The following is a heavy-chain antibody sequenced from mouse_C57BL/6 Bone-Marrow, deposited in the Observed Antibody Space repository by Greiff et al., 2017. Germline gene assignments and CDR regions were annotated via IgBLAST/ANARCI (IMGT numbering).Heavy chain of an antibody. CDR1: GFTFSSYA. V-gene: IGHV5-4*01. D-gene: IGHD2-3*01. J-gene: IGHJ4*01. CDR2: ISDGGSYT. CDR3: ARDQEMGYDPYYYARDY. Sequence: DVMLVESGGGLVKPGGSLKLSCAASGFTFSSYAMSWVRQTPEKRLEWVATISDGGSYTYYPDNVKGRFTISRDNAKNNLYLQMSHLKSEDTAMYYCARDQEMGYDPYYYARDYWGQGTSVTVSS.